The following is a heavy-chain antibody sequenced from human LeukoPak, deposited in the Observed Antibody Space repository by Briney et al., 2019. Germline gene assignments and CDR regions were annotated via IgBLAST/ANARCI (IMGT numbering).Heavy chain of an antibody. D-gene: IGHD2-15*01. CDR1: GYTFTGYD. CDR3: ARDTPGYCSGGSCVDY. J-gene: IGHJ4*02. Sequence: GASVKVSCKASGYTFTGYDISWVRQAPGQGLEWMGWISAYNGNTNYAQKLQGRVTMTTDTSTSTAYMELRSLRSDDTAVYYCARDTPGYCSGGSCVDYWGQGTLVTVSS. CDR2: ISAYNGNT. V-gene: IGHV1-18*01.